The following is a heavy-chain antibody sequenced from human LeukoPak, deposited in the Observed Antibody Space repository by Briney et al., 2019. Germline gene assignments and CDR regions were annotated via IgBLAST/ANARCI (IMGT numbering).Heavy chain of an antibody. V-gene: IGHV3-15*01. CDR2: IKSKTDGGTT. J-gene: IGHJ4*02. CDR3: TTGFYSGLPRVLVDY. CDR1: GFIFSSYS. D-gene: IGHD2-21*01. Sequence: TGGSLRLSCAASGFIFSSYSMSWVRQAPGKGLEWVGRIKSKTDGGTTDYAAPVKGRFTISRDDSKNTLYLQMNSLKTEDTAVYYCTTGFYSGLPRVLVDYWGQGTLVTVSS.